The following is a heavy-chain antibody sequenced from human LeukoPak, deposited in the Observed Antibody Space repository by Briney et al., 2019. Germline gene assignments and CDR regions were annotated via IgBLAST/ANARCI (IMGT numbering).Heavy chain of an antibody. Sequence: SETLSLTCAVYGGSFSGYYWSWIRQPPGKGLEWIGEINHRGSTNYNPSLKSRVTISVDTSKNQFSLKLSSVTAADTAVYYCARLLVYYGSGSPPGAFDIWGQGTMVTVSS. CDR2: INHRGST. D-gene: IGHD3-10*01. V-gene: IGHV4-34*01. J-gene: IGHJ3*02. CDR1: GGSFSGYY. CDR3: ARLLVYYGSGSPPGAFDI.